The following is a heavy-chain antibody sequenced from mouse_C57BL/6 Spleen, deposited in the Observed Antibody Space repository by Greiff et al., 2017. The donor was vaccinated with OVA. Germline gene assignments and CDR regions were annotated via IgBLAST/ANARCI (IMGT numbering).Heavy chain of an antibody. D-gene: IGHD3-2*02. J-gene: IGHJ2*01. CDR2: IDPSDSET. Sequence: VQLQQPGAELVRPGSSVKLSCKASGYTFTSYWMHWVKQRPIQGLEWIGNIDPSDSETHYNQKFKDKATLTVDNSSSTAYMQLSSLTSEDSAIYYCAREASSGYEDYWGQGTTLTVSS. V-gene: IGHV1-52*01. CDR3: AREASSGYEDY. CDR1: GYTFTSYW.